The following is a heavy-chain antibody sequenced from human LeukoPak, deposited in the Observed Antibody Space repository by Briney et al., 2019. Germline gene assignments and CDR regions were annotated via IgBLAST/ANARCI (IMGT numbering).Heavy chain of an antibody. V-gene: IGHV4-59*08. Sequence: ASETLSLTCTVSGGSISSYYWSWIRQPPGKGLEWIGYIYYSGSTNYNPSLKSRVTISVDTSKNQFSLKLSSVTAADTAVYYCARHPTIYGDYEFDYWGQGTLVTVSS. CDR3: ARHPTIYGDYEFDY. J-gene: IGHJ4*02. D-gene: IGHD4-17*01. CDR2: IYYSGST. CDR1: GGSISSYY.